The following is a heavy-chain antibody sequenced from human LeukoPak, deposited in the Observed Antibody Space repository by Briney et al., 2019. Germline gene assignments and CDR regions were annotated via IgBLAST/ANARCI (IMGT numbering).Heavy chain of an antibody. D-gene: IGHD5-24*01. V-gene: IGHV1-46*01. CDR2: INPSGGST. Sequence: ASVKVSCKASGYTFTSYDINWVRQAPGQGLEWMGIINPSGGSTSYAQKFQGRVTMTRDTSTSTVYMELSSLRSEDTAVYYCARERGYRTNWFDPWGQGTLVTVSS. J-gene: IGHJ5*02. CDR3: ARERGYRTNWFDP. CDR1: GYTFTSYD.